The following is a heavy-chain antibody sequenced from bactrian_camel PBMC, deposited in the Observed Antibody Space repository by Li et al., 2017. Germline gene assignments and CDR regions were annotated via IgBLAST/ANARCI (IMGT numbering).Heavy chain of an antibody. J-gene: IGHJ4*01. CDR2: INSGGGST. CDR1: GFTFSSYA. D-gene: IGHD2*01. V-gene: IGHV3S31*01. Sequence: VQLVESGGGLVQPGGSLRLSCAASGFTFSSYAMTWVRQAPGKGLEWVSAINSGGGSTYYADSVKGRFTISRDNAKNTLYLQLNSLKTEDTAMYYCANPITSIIGKGTQVTVS.